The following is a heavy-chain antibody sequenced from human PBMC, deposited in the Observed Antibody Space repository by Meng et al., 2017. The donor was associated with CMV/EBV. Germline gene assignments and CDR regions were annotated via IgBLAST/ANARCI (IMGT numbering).Heavy chain of an antibody. J-gene: IGHJ3*02. Sequence: GESLKISCAASGFTFSSYWMSWVRQAPGKGLEWVANIKQDGSEKYYVDSVKGRFTISRDNAKNSLYLQMNSLRAEDTAVYYCARDSQYYDILTGYSRFYALDIWGQGTMVTVSS. V-gene: IGHV3-7*01. CDR1: GFTFSSYW. D-gene: IGHD3-9*01. CDR2: IKQDGSEK. CDR3: ARDSQYYDILTGYSRFYALDI.